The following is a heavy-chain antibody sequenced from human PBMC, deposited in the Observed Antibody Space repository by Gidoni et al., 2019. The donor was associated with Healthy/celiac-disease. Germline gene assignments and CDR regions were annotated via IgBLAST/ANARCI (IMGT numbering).Heavy chain of an antibody. CDR3: TTLTGGSS. D-gene: IGHD3-9*01. J-gene: IGHJ5*02. CDR2: IRSKANSYAT. CDR1: GFTFSGSA. V-gene: IGHV3-73*02. Sequence: EVQLVASGGGLVQPGGSLKLSCAASGFTFSGSAMHWVRQASGKGLEWVGRIRSKANSYATAYAASVKGRFTISRDDSKNTAYLQMNSLKTEDTAVYYCTTLTGGSSWGQGTLVTVSS.